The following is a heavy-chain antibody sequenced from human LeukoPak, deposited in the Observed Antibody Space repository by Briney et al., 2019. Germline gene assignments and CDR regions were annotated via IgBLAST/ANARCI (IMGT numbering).Heavy chain of an antibody. Sequence: GGSLRLSCAASGLTLSDHYMDWVRRAPGKGLEWVGRTRNKVNGYTTEHAASVKGRFTISRDDSKNSLYLQLSSLKTEDTAMYYCVRVRGSGRDESYFDCWGQGTLVTVSS. V-gene: IGHV3-72*01. D-gene: IGHD3-10*01. J-gene: IGHJ4*02. CDR2: TRNKVNGYTT. CDR3: VRVRGSGRDESYFDC. CDR1: GLTLSDHY.